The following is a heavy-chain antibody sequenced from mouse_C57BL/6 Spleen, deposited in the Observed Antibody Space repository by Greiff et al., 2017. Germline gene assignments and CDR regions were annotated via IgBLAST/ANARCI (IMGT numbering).Heavy chain of an antibody. V-gene: IGHV3-1*01. CDR2: ISYSGST. D-gene: IGHD1-1*01. CDR1: GYSITSGYD. CDR3: AREGVYYYGSTIYYAMDY. Sequence: VQLKESGPGMVKPSQSLSLTCTVTGYSITSGYDWHWIRHFPGNKLEWMGYISYSGSTNYNPSLKSRISITHDTSKNHFFLKLNSVTTEDTATYYCAREGVYYYGSTIYYAMDYWGQGTSVTVSS. J-gene: IGHJ4*01.